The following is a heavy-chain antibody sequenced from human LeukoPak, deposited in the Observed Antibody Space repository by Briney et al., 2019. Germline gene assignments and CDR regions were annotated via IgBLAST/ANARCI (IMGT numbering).Heavy chain of an antibody. V-gene: IGHV3-74*01. J-gene: IGHJ4*02. D-gene: IGHD1-14*01. Sequence: GGSLRLSCAASGFTFSSYWMNWVRQAPGKGLVWVSRIASDGSSTTYADSVKGRFSISRDNAKNTLYLQMNSLRVEDTAVYYCAKQTYNTGYYDHWGQGTLVTVSS. CDR1: GFTFSSYW. CDR3: AKQTYNTGYYDH. CDR2: IASDGSST.